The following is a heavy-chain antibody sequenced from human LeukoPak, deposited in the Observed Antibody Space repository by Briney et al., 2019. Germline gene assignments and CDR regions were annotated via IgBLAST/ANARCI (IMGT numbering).Heavy chain of an antibody. Sequence: SETLSLTCSVSGYSISSGYHWGWIRQPPGKGLEWIGCIYYNGNTYYSPSLKSRVTISIDTSKNQFSLKLSSVTAADTAVYYCARESYSSSWYGAGYYYYMDVWGKGTTVTVSS. D-gene: IGHD6-13*01. CDR2: IYYNGNT. V-gene: IGHV4-38-2*02. J-gene: IGHJ6*03. CDR3: ARESYSSSWYGAGYYYYMDV. CDR1: GYSISSGYH.